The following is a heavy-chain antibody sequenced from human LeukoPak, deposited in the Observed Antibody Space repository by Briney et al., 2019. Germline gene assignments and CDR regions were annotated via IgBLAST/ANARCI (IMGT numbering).Heavy chain of an antibody. CDR3: ARPYPPAVAGTSGPGYYFDY. V-gene: IGHV3-21*01. CDR2: ISSSSSYI. D-gene: IGHD6-19*01. Sequence: PSETLSLTCTVSGGSISSGDYYWSWVRQAPGKGLEWVSSISSSSSYIYYADSVKGRFTISRDNAKNSLYLQMNSLRAEDTAVYYCARPYPPAVAGTSGPGYYFDYWGQGTLVTVSS. CDR1: GGSISSGDYY. J-gene: IGHJ4*02.